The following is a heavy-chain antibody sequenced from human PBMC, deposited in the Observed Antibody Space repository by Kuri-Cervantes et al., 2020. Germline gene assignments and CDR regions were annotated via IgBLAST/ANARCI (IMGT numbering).Heavy chain of an antibody. CDR3: AKDVEQLVETYYFDY. V-gene: IGHV3-30-3*01. Sequence: SLRLSCAASGSTLSSYAMHWVRQAPGKGLKWVAVISYDGSNKYYADSVKGRFTISRDNSKNTLYLQMNSLRAEDTAVYYCAKDVEQLVETYYFDYWGQGTLVTVSS. D-gene: IGHD6-6*01. CDR1: GSTLSSYA. CDR2: ISYDGSNK. J-gene: IGHJ4*02.